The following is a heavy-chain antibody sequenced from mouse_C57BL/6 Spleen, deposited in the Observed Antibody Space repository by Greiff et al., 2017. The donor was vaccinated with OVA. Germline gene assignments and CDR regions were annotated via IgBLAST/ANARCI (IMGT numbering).Heavy chain of an antibody. CDR3: SSWALSYWYLVV. V-gene: IGHV1-69*01. Sequence: QVQLQQPGAELVMPGASVKLSCKASGYTFTSYWMHWVKQRPGQGLEWIGEIDPSDSYTNYNQKFKGKSTLTVDKSSSTAYMQLSSLTSEDAAVSDCSSWALSYWYLVVWGTGTTVTVSS. CDR1: GYTFTSYW. CDR2: IDPSDSYT. J-gene: IGHJ1*03.